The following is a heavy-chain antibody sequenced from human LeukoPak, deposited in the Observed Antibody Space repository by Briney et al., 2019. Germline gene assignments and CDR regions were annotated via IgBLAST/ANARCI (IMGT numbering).Heavy chain of an antibody. J-gene: IGHJ5*02. V-gene: IGHV3-30*14. CDR1: GFTFSSYA. CDR2: ISYDGSNE. Sequence: PGGSLRLSCAASGFTFSSYAMHWVRQAPGKGLEWVTVISYDGSNEYYADSVKGRITISRDNSKNTLYLQMNSLRAEDTAVYYCARNVFSSWGQGTLVTVSS. CDR3: ARNVFSS.